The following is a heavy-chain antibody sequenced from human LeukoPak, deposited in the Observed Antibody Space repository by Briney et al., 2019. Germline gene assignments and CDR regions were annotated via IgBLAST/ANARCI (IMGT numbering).Heavy chain of an antibody. Sequence: GGSLRLSCAASGFTFSPYTMNWVRQAPGKGLEWVSSISTSNSFIYYADSVKGRFTVSRDNAKNSLYLQMNSLRAEDTAVYYCVRDPGYFDLWGRGTLVTVSS. J-gene: IGHJ2*01. CDR2: ISTSNSFI. V-gene: IGHV3-21*01. CDR1: GFTFSPYT. CDR3: VRDPGYFDL.